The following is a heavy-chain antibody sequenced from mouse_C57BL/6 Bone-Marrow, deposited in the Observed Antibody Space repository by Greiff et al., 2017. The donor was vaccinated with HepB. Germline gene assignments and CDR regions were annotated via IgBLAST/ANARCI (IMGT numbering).Heavy chain of an antibody. CDR2: ISDGGSYT. CDR1: GFTFSSYA. D-gene: IGHD1-1*01. J-gene: IGHJ4*01. V-gene: IGHV5-4*01. CDR3: ARDDYGSSSYAMDY. Sequence: EVKVVESGGGLVKPGGSLKLSCAASGFTFSSYAMSWVRQTPEKRLEWVATISDGGSYTYYPDNVKGRFTISRDNAKNNLYLQMSHLKSEDTAMYYCARDDYGSSSYAMDYWGQGTSVTVSS.